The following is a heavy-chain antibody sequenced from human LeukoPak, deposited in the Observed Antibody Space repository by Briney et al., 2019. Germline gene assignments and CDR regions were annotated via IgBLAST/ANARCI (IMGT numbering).Heavy chain of an antibody. CDR2: IYTSGST. V-gene: IGHV4-61*02. J-gene: IGHJ5*02. Sequence: SXTLSLTCTVSGGSISSGSYYWSWIRQPAGKGLGWIGRIYTSGSTNYNPSLKSRVTISVDTSKNQFSLKLSSVTAADTAVYYCARDIDGLNWFDPWGQGTLVTVSS. CDR3: ARDIDGLNWFDP. D-gene: IGHD5-24*01. CDR1: GGSISSGSYY.